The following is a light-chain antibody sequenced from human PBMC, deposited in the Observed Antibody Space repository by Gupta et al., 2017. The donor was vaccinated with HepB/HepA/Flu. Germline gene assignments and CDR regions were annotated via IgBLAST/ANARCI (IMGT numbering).Light chain of an antibody. CDR2: ENN. V-gene: IGLV1-51*02. Sequence: QSVSTQPPSVPAAPGPKVTISCSGSSSNIGNNSVYWYQQLPGTAPKLLIYENNKRPLGISDRFSGSKSGTSATLGITGLQSGDEADYYCGAWHNSLSAWVFGGGTKLTVL. J-gene: IGLJ3*02. CDR3: GAWHNSLSAWV. CDR1: SSNIGNNS.